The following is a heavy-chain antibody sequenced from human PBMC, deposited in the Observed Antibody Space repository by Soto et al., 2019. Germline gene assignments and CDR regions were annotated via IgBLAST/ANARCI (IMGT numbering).Heavy chain of an antibody. CDR1: GFTFSSYG. Sequence: QVQLVESGGGVVQPGRSLRLSCAASGFTFSSYGMHWVRQAPGKGLEWVAVIWYDGSNKYYADSVKGRFTISRDNSKNTLYLQMNSLRAEDTAVYYCARAYSSGWFLGDYWGQGTLVTVSS. CDR2: IWYDGSNK. V-gene: IGHV3-33*01. D-gene: IGHD6-19*01. J-gene: IGHJ4*02. CDR3: ARAYSSGWFLGDY.